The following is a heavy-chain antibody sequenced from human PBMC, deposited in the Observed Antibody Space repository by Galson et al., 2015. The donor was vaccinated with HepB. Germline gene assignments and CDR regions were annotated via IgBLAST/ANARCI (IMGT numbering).Heavy chain of an antibody. Sequence: SVKVSCKASGGTFSSYTISWVRQAPGQGLEWMGRIIPILGIANYAQKFQGRVTITADKSTSTAYMELSSLRSEDTAVYYCARDSPYSSSRDYYYYYMDVWGKGTTVTVS. D-gene: IGHD6-6*01. CDR3: ARDSPYSSSRDYYYYYMDV. V-gene: IGHV1-69*04. CDR2: IIPILGIA. CDR1: GGTFSSYT. J-gene: IGHJ6*03.